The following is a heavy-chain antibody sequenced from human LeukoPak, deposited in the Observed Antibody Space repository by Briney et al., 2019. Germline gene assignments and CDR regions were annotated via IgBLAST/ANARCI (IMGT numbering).Heavy chain of an antibody. Sequence: GASLQISCKASGYTFTGDWIGWVRPLPGKGLEWMGIIYPGDSDTKYNAPFQGQVTISADKSISTAYLQWGSLKASDTATYYCARPALYCSSTVCPPYMDVWGKGTTVTVSS. CDR2: IYPGDSDT. CDR3: ARPALYCSSTVCPPYMDV. V-gene: IGHV5-51*01. J-gene: IGHJ6*03. D-gene: IGHD2-2*01. CDR1: GYTFTGDW.